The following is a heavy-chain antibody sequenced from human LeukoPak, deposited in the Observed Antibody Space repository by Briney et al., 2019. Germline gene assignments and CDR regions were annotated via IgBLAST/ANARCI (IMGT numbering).Heavy chain of an antibody. CDR3: ARDWAYVPSYHAFDI. Sequence: TGGSLRLSCAASGFTFSSYWMSWVRQAPGKGLEWVANIKQDGSEKYYVDSVKGRFTISRDNAKNSLYLQMNSLRAEDTAVYYCARDWAYVPSYHAFDIWGQGTMVTVSS. J-gene: IGHJ3*02. D-gene: IGHD3-16*01. V-gene: IGHV3-7*03. CDR1: GFTFSSYW. CDR2: IKQDGSEK.